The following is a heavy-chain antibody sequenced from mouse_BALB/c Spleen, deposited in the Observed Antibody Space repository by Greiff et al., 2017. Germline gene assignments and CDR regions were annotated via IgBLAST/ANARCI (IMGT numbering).Heavy chain of an antibody. D-gene: IGHD2-10*01. Sequence: QVQLQQSGAELAKPGASVKMSCKASGYTFTSYWMHWVKQRPGQGLEWIGYINPSTGYTEYNQKFKDKATLTADKSSSTAYMQLSSLTSEDSAVYYCAPAYYGNYRFADWGQGTLVTVSA. J-gene: IGHJ3*01. CDR1: GYTFTSYW. CDR2: INPSTGYT. CDR3: APAYYGNYRFAD. V-gene: IGHV1-7*01.